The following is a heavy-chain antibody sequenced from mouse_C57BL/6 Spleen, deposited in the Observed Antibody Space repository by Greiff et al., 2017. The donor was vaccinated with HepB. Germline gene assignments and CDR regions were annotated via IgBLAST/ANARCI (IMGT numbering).Heavy chain of an antibody. J-gene: IGHJ1*03. CDR1: GYTFTSYW. Sequence: QVQLQQPEAELVKPGASVKLSCKASGYTFTSYWMQWVKQRPGQGLEWIGEIDPSDSYTNYNQKFKGKATLTVDTSSSTAYMQLSSLTSEDSAVYYCARYGTTVVPWYFDVWGTGTTVTVSS. D-gene: IGHD1-1*01. CDR2: IDPSDSYT. V-gene: IGHV1-50*01. CDR3: ARYGTTVVPWYFDV.